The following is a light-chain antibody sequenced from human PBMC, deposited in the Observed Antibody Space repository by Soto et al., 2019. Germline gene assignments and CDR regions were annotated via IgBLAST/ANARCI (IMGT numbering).Light chain of an antibody. J-gene: IGLJ1*01. CDR2: AVN. Sequence: QSALTQPRSVSGSPGQSVTFSCTGTSSDVGSFNYVSWYQQHPGKAPKLMIYAVNKRPSGVPDRFSGSKSGNTASLTISGLQAEDEADYYCCSYAGNYTYVFGTGTKVTVL. CDR3: CSYAGNYTYV. CDR1: SSDVGSFNY. V-gene: IGLV2-11*01.